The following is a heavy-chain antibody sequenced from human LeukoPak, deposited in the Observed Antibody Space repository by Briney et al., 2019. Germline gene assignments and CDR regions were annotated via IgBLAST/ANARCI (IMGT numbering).Heavy chain of an antibody. Sequence: ASVKVSCKASGYTFTGYYMHWVRQAPGQGLEWMGWINPNSGGTNYAQKFQGRVTMTRDTSISTAYMELSRLRSDDTAVYYCARDLYKGYGYFDLWGRGTLVTVSS. CDR3: ARDLYKGYGYFDL. V-gene: IGHV1-2*02. CDR2: INPNSGGT. CDR1: GYTFTGYY. D-gene: IGHD1-14*01. J-gene: IGHJ2*01.